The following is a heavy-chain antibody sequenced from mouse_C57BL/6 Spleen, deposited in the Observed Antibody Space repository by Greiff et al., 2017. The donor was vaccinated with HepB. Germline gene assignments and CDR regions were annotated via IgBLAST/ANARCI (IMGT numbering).Heavy chain of an antibody. CDR3: ARDRSTMVTTGFAY. J-gene: IGHJ3*01. CDR1: GFTFSSYA. Sequence: EVQLVESGGGLVKPGGSLKLSCAASGFTFSSYAMSWVRQTPEKRLEWVATISDGGSYTYYPDNVKGRFTISRDNAKNNLYLQMSHLKSEDTAMYYCARDRSTMVTTGFAYWGQGTLVTVSA. CDR2: ISDGGSYT. D-gene: IGHD2-2*01. V-gene: IGHV5-4*01.